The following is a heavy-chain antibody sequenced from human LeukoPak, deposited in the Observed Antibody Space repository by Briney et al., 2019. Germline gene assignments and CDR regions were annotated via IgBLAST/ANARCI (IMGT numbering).Heavy chain of an antibody. V-gene: IGHV4-30-4*01. D-gene: IGHD5-12*01. J-gene: IGHJ5*02. Sequence: SETLSLTCTVSGGSISSGDYYWSWIRQPPGKGLEWIGYIYYSGSTYYNPSLKSRVTISVDTSKNQFSLKLSSVTAADTAVYYCARMGYSGYDVPGNWFDPWGQGTLVTVSS. CDR1: GGSISSGDYY. CDR2: IYYSGST. CDR3: ARMGYSGYDVPGNWFDP.